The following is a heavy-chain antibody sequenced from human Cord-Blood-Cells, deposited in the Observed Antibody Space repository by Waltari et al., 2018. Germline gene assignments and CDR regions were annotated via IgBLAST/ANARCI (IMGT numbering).Heavy chain of an antibody. CDR2: IKHSGST. CDR3: ARGVGGNFDY. J-gene: IGHJ4*02. CDR1: GGSFSGYY. Sequence: QVQLQQWGAGLLKPSETLSLTCAVYGGSFSGYYWSWIRQPPGKGLEWIGEIKHSGSTNYTPSLKSRVTISVDTSKNQFSLKLSSVTAADTAVYYCARGVGGNFDYWGQGTLVTVSS. V-gene: IGHV4-34*01. D-gene: IGHD2-15*01.